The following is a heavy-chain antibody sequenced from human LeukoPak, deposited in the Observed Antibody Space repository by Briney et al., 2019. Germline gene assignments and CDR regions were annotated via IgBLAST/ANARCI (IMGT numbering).Heavy chain of an antibody. Sequence: ASVKVSCKASGYTFISYGISWVRQAPGQGLEWMGWISAYNGNTNYAQMFQGRVTITADKSTSTAYMELSSLRSEDTAVYYCARDRSAAGSLDYWGQGTLVTVSS. D-gene: IGHD6-13*01. CDR2: ISAYNGNT. V-gene: IGHV1-18*01. J-gene: IGHJ4*02. CDR1: GYTFISYG. CDR3: ARDRSAAGSLDY.